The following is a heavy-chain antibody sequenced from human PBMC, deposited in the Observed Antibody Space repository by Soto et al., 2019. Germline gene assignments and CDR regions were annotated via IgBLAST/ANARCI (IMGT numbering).Heavy chain of an antibody. CDR2: LSPNSGGT. CDR1: EYTFTAYY. D-gene: IGHD1-26*01. V-gene: IGHV1-2*02. Sequence: ASVKVSCKVSEYTFTAYYIHWVRQAPGQGLEWMGWLSPNSGGTDFAQKFQGRASMTRDTSITTAYMQLHSLTSNDTAIYYCAREKIVGANPFDYWGLGTPVTVSS. J-gene: IGHJ4*02. CDR3: AREKIVGANPFDY.